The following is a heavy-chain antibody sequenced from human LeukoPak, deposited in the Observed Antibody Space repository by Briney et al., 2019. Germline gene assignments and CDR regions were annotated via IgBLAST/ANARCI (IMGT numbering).Heavy chain of an antibody. CDR1: GGTFSSYA. D-gene: IGHD3-22*01. V-gene: IGHV1-69*13. CDR3: ARHPLPGDSSGYYYFDY. CDR2: IIPIFGTA. Sequence: GASVKVSCKASGGTFSSYAISWVRQAPGQGLEWMGGIIPIFGTANHAQKFQGRVTITADESTSTAYMELSSLRSEDTAVYYCARHPLPGDSSGYYYFDYWGQGTLVTVSS. J-gene: IGHJ4*02.